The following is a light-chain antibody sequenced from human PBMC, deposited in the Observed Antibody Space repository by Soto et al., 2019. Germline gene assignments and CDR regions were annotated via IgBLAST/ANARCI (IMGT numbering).Light chain of an antibody. CDR1: SSDVGGYNY. J-gene: IGLJ2*01. CDR3: SSYTSSSTLVL. V-gene: IGLV2-14*01. Sequence: QSALTQPASVSGSPGQSITISCTGTSSDVGGYNYVSWYQQHPGKAPKLMIYDVTNRPSGVSNRFSASKSGNTASLTISGLQAEDEADYYCSSYTSSSTLVLFGGGTNLTVL. CDR2: DVT.